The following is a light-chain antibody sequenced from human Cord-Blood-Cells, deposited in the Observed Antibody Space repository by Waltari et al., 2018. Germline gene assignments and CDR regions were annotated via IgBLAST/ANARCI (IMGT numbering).Light chain of an antibody. V-gene: IGKV1-39*01. CDR1: QSISSY. CDR2: AAS. Sequence: IQITPPPSPLSASVGERLTTTGRASQSISSYLNWYQQKPGKAPKLLIYAASSLQSGVPSRFSGSGSGTDVTLTISSLQPEDFATYYCQQSYSTPFTFGPGTKVDIK. J-gene: IGKJ3*01. CDR3: QQSYSTPFT.